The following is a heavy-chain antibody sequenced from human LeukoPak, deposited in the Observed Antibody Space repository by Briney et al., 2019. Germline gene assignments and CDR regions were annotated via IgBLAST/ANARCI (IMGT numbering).Heavy chain of an antibody. V-gene: IGHV3-30-3*01. D-gene: IGHD1-26*01. J-gene: IGHJ4*02. CDR3: ARDSSYSGSYHPFDY. Sequence: GRSLRLSCAASGFTFSNYAMHWVRQAPGKGPEWVAVISYDGSNKNHADSVKGRFTISRENSKNTLYLQMNGLKPEDTAMYYCARDSSYSGSYHPFDYWGQGTLVTVSS. CDR1: GFTFSNYA. CDR2: ISYDGSNK.